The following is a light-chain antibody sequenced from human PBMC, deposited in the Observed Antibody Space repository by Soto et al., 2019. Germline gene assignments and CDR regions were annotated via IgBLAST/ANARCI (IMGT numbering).Light chain of an antibody. Sequence: QSVLTQQPSASGTPGQRVTIYCSGSRSNIESNFVYWYQQFPGTAPRLLIYRNNQRPSGVPDRFSGSKSGTSASLAISALRSEDEADYYCTVWDDSLRGRLFVGGTKLTVL. J-gene: IGLJ2*01. CDR1: RSNIESNF. CDR3: TVWDDSLRGRL. CDR2: RNN. V-gene: IGLV1-47*01.